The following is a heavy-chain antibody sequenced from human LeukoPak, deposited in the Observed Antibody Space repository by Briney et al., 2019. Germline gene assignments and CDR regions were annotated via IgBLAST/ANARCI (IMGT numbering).Heavy chain of an antibody. CDR1: GGSISSGGYY. CDR2: IYYSGST. J-gene: IGHJ3*02. V-gene: IGHV4-31*03. D-gene: IGHD3-22*01. CDR3: ARERGAYYYDSSAYFDI. Sequence: PSQTLSLTCTVSGGSISSGGYYWSWIRQHPGKGLEWIGYIYYSGSTYYNPYLKSRVTISVDTSKNQFSLKLSSVTAADTAVYYCARERGAYYYDSSAYFDIWGQGTMVTVSS.